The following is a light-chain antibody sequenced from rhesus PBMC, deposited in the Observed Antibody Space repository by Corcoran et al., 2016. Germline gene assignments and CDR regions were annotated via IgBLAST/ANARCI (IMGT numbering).Light chain of an antibody. Sequence: EIVMTQSPAALSLSSGERATLSRRASQSVRNNLAWYHQKPGQAPRLLTYDDSKRATDIPDRFSGSGSGTDFTLTISSLGPENVGVYYCQQESNWPITFGPGTKLDIK. CDR3: QQESNWPIT. CDR2: DDS. J-gene: IGKJ3*01. CDR1: QSVRNN. V-gene: IGKV3-35*01.